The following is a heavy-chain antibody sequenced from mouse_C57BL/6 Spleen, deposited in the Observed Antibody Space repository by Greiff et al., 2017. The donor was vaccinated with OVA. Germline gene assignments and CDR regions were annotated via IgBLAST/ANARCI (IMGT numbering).Heavy chain of an antibody. CDR1: GYTFTSYW. V-gene: IGHV1-64*01. CDR2: IHPNSGST. CDR3: AREEGPYFDY. J-gene: IGHJ2*01. Sequence: QVQLQQPGAELVKPGASVKLSCKASGYTFTSYWMHWVKQRPGQGLEWIGMIHPNSGSTNYNEKFKSKATLTVDKSSSPAYMQLSSLTSEESAVYYCAREEGPYFDYWGQGTTLTVSS.